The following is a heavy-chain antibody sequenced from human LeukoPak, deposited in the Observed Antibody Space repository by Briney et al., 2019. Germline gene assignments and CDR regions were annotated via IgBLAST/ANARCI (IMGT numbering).Heavy chain of an antibody. CDR1: GFTFSSYW. CDR3: ARERMYSGSGSTYPYYDY. V-gene: IGHV3-7*01. CDR2: IKPDGSEK. D-gene: IGHD3-10*01. J-gene: IGHJ4*02. Sequence: GGSLRLSCAASGFTFSSYWMSWVRQSPGKGLEWVANIKPDGSEKYFMDSVKGRFTISRDNAKNALYLEMNSLRAEDTAEYFCARERMYSGSGSTYPYYDYWGQGTLVTVSS.